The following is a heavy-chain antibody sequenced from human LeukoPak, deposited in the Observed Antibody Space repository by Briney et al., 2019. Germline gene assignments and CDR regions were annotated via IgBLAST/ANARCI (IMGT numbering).Heavy chain of an antibody. CDR2: IYPVDSDT. Sequence: GESLKISCKGSGYRFTSYWIGWVRQMPRKGLEWMGIIYPVDSDTRYSPSFQGQVTISADKSISTAYLQWSSLKASDTAMYYCARTRGYSGYDFTNFDYGGQGTLITVSS. J-gene: IGHJ4*02. D-gene: IGHD5-12*01. CDR1: GYRFTSYW. CDR3: ARTRGYSGYDFTNFDY. V-gene: IGHV5-51*01.